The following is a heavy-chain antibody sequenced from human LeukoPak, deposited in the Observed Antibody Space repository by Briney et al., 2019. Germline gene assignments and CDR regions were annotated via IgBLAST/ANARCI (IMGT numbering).Heavy chain of an antibody. J-gene: IGHJ4*02. CDR2: IKQDGSEK. Sequence: PGGSLRLSCAASGFTFSSYWMSWVRQAPGKGLEWVANIKQDGSEKYYVDSVKGRFTISRDNAKNSLYLQMNSLRAEDTAVYDCAREAPGFDYYDSSGLFDYWGQGTLVTVSS. CDR1: GFTFSSYW. V-gene: IGHV3-7*01. CDR3: AREAPGFDYYDSSGLFDY. D-gene: IGHD3-22*01.